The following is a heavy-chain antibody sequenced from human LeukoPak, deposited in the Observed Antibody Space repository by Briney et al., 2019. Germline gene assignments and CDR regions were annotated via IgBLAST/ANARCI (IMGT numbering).Heavy chain of an antibody. Sequence: GESLKISCKGPGYSFISYWLGWVRQMPGKGLEWMGIIYPGDSDTRYSPSFQGQVTISADKSISTAYLQWSSLKASDTAMYYCARLPYCSSATCHNNWFDSWGQGTLVTVSS. CDR2: IYPGDSDT. V-gene: IGHV5-51*01. CDR3: ARLPYCSSATCHNNWFDS. CDR1: GYSFISYW. D-gene: IGHD2-2*01. J-gene: IGHJ5*01.